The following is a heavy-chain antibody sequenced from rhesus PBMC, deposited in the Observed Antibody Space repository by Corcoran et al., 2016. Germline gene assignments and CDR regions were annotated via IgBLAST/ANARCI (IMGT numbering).Heavy chain of an antibody. Sequence: QLQLQESGPGLVKSSETPSVTCAVCGGTISSSFWSWIRQALGKGLEWIGYIYGSGSSTNYNPPLKSRVTLSVDTSKNQLSLKLGSVTTADTAVYYCARLYGNYWYFDLRGPGTPITLSS. D-gene: IGHD4-35*01. CDR3: ARLYGNYWYFDL. CDR1: GGTISSSF. J-gene: IGHJ2*01. V-gene: IGHV4-169*01. CDR2: IYGSGSST.